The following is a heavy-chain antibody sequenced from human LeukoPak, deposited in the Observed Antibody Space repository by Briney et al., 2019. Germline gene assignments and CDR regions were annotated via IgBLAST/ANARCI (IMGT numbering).Heavy chain of an antibody. CDR2: INPNSGGT. CDR3: ARDFGYCSSTSCKGWFDP. Sequence: ASVKVSCKASGYTFTSYYMHWVRQAPGQGLEWMGIINPNSGGTNYAQKFQGRVTMTRDTSISTAYMELSRLRSDDTAVYYCARDFGYCSSTSCKGWFDPWGQGTLVTVSS. V-gene: IGHV1-2*02. CDR1: GYTFTSYY. D-gene: IGHD2-2*01. J-gene: IGHJ5*02.